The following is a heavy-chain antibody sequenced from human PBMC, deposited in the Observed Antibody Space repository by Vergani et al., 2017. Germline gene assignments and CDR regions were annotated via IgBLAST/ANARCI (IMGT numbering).Heavy chain of an antibody. CDR2: ISAYNGNT. D-gene: IGHD2-2*01. CDR1: GYTFSNYY. J-gene: IGHJ6*03. Sequence: QVQVVQSGAEVKKSGASVKVSCKTSGYTFSNYYMHWVRQAPGQGLEWMGWISAYNGNTNYAQKLQGRVTMTTDTSTSTAYMELRSLRSDDTAVYYCARGRYCSSTSCYAPYYYYMDVWGKGTTVTVSS. V-gene: IGHV1-18*01. CDR3: ARGRYCSSTSCYAPYYYYMDV.